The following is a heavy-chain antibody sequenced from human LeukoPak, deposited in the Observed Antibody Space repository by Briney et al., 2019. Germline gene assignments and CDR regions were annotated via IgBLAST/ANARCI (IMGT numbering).Heavy chain of an antibody. V-gene: IGHV1-46*01. J-gene: IGHJ3*02. CDR3: ARKNYYDSSGHDAFDI. Sequence: GASVKVSCKASGYTFTSYYMHWVRQAPGQGLEWMGIINPRGGSTSYAQKFRGRVTMTRDMSTSTVYMELSSLISEDTAVYYCARKNYYDSSGHDAFDIWGQGTMVTVSS. CDR1: GYTFTSYY. D-gene: IGHD3-22*01. CDR2: INPRGGST.